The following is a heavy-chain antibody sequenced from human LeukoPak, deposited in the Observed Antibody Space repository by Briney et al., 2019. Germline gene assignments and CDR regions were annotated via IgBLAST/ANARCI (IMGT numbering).Heavy chain of an antibody. CDR2: SSSSIGYT. CDR3: ARGRHYDFWSGYLPDH. D-gene: IGHD3-3*01. Sequence: PGGSLRLSCAASGFTFSDYYMSWIRQAPGKELEWVAYSSSSIGYTNYADSVKGRFTISRDNAKNSLYLQMSSLRAEDTAVYYCARGRHYDFWSGYLPDHWGQGTLVTVSS. V-gene: IGHV3-11*06. CDR1: GFTFSDYY. J-gene: IGHJ4*02.